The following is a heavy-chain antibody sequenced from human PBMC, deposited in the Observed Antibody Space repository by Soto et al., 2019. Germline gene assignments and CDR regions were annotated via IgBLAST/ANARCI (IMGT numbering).Heavy chain of an antibody. D-gene: IGHD6-13*01. V-gene: IGHV4-34*01. J-gene: IGHJ4*02. CDR2: INHSGST. CDR3: ARSRGYSSSWYHY. CDR1: GGSFSGYY. Sequence: SETLSLTCAVYGGSFSGYYWSWIRQPPGKGLEWIGEINHSGSTNYNPSLKSRVTISVDTSKNQFSLKLSSVTAADTAVYYCARSRGYSSSWYHYWGQGTLVTV.